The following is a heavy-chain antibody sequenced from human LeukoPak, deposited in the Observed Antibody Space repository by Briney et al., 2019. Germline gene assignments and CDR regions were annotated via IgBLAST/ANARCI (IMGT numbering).Heavy chain of an antibody. CDR3: AKGGATPPTCFDS. J-gene: IGHJ4*02. CDR1: GGSISSSSYY. V-gene: IGHV4-39*01. Sequence: PSETLSLTCTVSGGSISSSSYYWGWIRQPPGKGLEWIGSIYYSGSTYYNPSLKSRVTISVDTSKNQFSLKLSSVTAADTAVYYCAKGGATPPTCFDSWGQGTLVTVSS. D-gene: IGHD1-26*01. CDR2: IYYSGST.